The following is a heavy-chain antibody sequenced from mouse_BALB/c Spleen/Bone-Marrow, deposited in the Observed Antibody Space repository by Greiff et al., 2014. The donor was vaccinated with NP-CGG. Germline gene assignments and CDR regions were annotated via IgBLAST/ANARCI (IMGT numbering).Heavy chain of an antibody. CDR1: GFTFTDYY. CDR2: IRNKANGYTT. V-gene: IGHV7-3*02. J-gene: IGHJ1*01. Sequence: EVQLQESGGGLVQPGGSLRLSCATSGFTFTDYYMSWVRQPPGKALEWLGFIRNKANGYTTEYSASVKGRFNISRDNSQSILYLQMNTLRAEDSATYSCAREGVYYGNPYWYFDVWGAGTTVTVSS. CDR3: AREGVYYGNPYWYFDV. D-gene: IGHD2-1*01.